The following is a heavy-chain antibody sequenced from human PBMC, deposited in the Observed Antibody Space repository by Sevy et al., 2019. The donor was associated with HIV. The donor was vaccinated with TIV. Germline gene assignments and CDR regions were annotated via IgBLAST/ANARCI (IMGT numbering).Heavy chain of an antibody. D-gene: IGHD3-22*01. V-gene: IGHV4-59*01. CDR1: GGSLNSYY. Sequence: SETLSLTCTVSGGSLNSYYWCWIRQPPGTGLEWIGYIYYTGSTNYNPSLKSRVTISVDMSKNQFSLKLSSVTAADTAVYYCARSGSSGLFDPWGQGTLVTVSS. CDR3: ARSGSSGLFDP. J-gene: IGHJ5*02. CDR2: IYYTGST.